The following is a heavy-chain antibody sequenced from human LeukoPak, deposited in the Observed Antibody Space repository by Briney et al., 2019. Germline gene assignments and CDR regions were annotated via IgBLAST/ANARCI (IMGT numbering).Heavy chain of an antibody. CDR2: INPNSGGT. Sequence: ASVKVSCKASGYTFTGYYMHWARQAPGQGLEWMGWINPNSGGTNYAQKFQGWVTMTRDTSISTAYMELSRLRSDDTAVYYCARGEGWIQLWADYYGMDVWGKGTTVTVSS. V-gene: IGHV1-2*04. D-gene: IGHD5-18*01. CDR1: GYTFTGYY. CDR3: ARGEGWIQLWADYYGMDV. J-gene: IGHJ6*04.